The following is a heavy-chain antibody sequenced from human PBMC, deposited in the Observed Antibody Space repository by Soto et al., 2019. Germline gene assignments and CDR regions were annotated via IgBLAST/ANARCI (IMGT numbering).Heavy chain of an antibody. J-gene: IGHJ6*03. D-gene: IGHD2-15*01. V-gene: IGHV3-15*01. Sequence: EVQLVESGGGLVKPGGSLRLSCAASGFTFSNAWMSWVRQAPGKGLEWVGRIKSKTDGGTTDYAAPVKGRFTISRDDSKNTLYLQMNSLKTEDTAVYYCTTDGGAFGLSQYYYYYYMDVWGKGTTVTVSS. CDR1: GFTFSNAW. CDR2: IKSKTDGGTT. CDR3: TTDGGAFGLSQYYYYYYMDV.